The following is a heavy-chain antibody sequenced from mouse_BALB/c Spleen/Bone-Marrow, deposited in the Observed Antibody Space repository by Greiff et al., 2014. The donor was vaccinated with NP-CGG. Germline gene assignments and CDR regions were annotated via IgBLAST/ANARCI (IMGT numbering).Heavy chain of an antibody. CDR1: GYSITSDYA. D-gene: IGHD2-2*01. J-gene: IGHJ2*01. V-gene: IGHV3-2*02. CDR2: ISYSGST. CDR3: ARSWLRRGFDY. Sequence: VQLKESGPGLVKPSQSLSLTCTVTGYSITSDYAWNWIRQFPGNKLEWMGYISYSGSTSYNPSLKSRISITRGTSKNQFFLQLNSVTTEDTATYYCARSWLRRGFDYWGQGTTLTVSS.